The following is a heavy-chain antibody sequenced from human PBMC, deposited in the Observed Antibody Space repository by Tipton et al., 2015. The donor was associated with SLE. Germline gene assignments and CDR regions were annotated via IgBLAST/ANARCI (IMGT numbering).Heavy chain of an antibody. V-gene: IGHV3-30*02. D-gene: IGHD6-13*01. CDR2: IGYDGNTE. CDR3: TKDHGSNWYSAY. J-gene: IGHJ4*02. CDR1: GFSFSVYG. Sequence: SLRLSCGGSGFSFSVYGLHWVRQAPGKGLEWLAFIGYDGNTEVYADSVKGRFTISRDKSKNTLYLQMNSLRAEDTAVYYCTKDHGSNWYSAYWGQGTLVTVSS.